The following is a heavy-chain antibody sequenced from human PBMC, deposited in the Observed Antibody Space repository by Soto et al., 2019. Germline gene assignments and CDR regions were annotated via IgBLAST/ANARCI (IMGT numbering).Heavy chain of an antibody. CDR1: GDNVSSNTAA. J-gene: IGHJ4*02. CDR2: TYYRSKWYS. CDR3: ARYTISWYLDY. Sequence: SQTLSLTCAISGDNVSSNTAAWNWIRQSQSRGLEWLGRTYYRSKWYSDYAVSVRSRITINPDTSKNQFSLQLNSVSPEDTAVYYCARYTISWYLDYWGQGTLVTVSS. D-gene: IGHD6-13*01. V-gene: IGHV6-1*01.